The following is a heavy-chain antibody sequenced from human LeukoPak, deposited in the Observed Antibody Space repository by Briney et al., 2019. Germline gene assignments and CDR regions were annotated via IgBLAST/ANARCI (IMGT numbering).Heavy chain of an antibody. CDR1: GDTFSSYG. CDR2: IIPIYGVS. Sequence: ASVKVSCKTSGDTFSSYGLNWVRQATGQGLEWMGRIIPIYGVSNYAQKFQDRVTINTDESTSTAYMELSSLRSEDTAVYYCARSEAAAGLFDYWGQGTLVTVSS. V-gene: IGHV1-69*05. J-gene: IGHJ4*02. D-gene: IGHD6-13*01. CDR3: ARSEAAAGLFDY.